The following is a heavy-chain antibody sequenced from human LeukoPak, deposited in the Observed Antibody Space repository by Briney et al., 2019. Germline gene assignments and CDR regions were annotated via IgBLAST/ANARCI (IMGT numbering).Heavy chain of an antibody. J-gene: IGHJ3*02. CDR3: ARGFSYTDDAFDI. D-gene: IGHD3-10*01. V-gene: IGHV4-34*01. CDR1: GGSFSGYY. Sequence: SETLSLTCAVYGGSFSGYYWSWIRQPPGKGLEWIGEINHSGSTNYNPSLKSRVTISVDTSKNQFTLKLSSVTAADTAVYYCARGFSYTDDAFDIWGQGTMVTVSS. CDR2: INHSGST.